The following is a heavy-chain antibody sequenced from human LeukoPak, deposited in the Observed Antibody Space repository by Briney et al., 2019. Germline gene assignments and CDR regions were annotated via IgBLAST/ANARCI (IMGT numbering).Heavy chain of an antibody. CDR3: ARQIGIAAADPLFDY. CDR1: GGSISSSSYY. CDR2: IYYSGST. Sequence: SETLSLTCTVSGGSISSSSYYWGWIRQPPGKGLEWIGSIYYSGSTYYNPSLKSRVTISVDTSKNQFSLKLSSVTAADTAVYYCARQIGIAAADPLFDYWGQGTLVTVSS. J-gene: IGHJ4*02. D-gene: IGHD6-13*01. V-gene: IGHV4-39*01.